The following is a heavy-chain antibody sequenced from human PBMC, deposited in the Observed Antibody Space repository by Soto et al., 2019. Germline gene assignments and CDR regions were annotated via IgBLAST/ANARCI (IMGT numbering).Heavy chain of an antibody. CDR1: GFTFSSYG. CDR3: ANLPTTGDYYAFDI. Sequence: GESLKIFCAASGFTFSSYGMHWVRQAPGKGLEWVAVISYDGSNKYYADSVKGRFTISRDNSKNTLYLQMNSLRAEDTAVYYCANLPTTGDYYAFDIWGQGTMVTVSS. D-gene: IGHD4-17*01. V-gene: IGHV3-30*18. CDR2: ISYDGSNK. J-gene: IGHJ3*02.